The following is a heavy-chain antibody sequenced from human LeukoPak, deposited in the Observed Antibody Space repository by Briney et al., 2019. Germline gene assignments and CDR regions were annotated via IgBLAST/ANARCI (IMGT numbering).Heavy chain of an antibody. CDR3: ARRVAGAGFGY. V-gene: IGHV4-59*08. CDR1: GFSISSYY. CDR2: IYSSGST. Sequence: SETLSLTCTVSGFSISSYYWSWIRQPPGKGLEWIGNIYSSGSTNYNPSPKSRVSISVDTSKKQFSLKLSSVTAADTAVYYCARRVAGAGFGYWGQGTLVTVSS. J-gene: IGHJ4*02. D-gene: IGHD6-19*01.